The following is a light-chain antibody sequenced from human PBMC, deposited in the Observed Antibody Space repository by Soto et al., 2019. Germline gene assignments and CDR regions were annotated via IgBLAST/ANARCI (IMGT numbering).Light chain of an antibody. J-gene: IGKJ4*01. Sequence: EILMTQSPATLSVSPGERATLSCRASQTISSNLAWYQHKPGQAPRLLFYGASNRATGIPARFTGSGSGTEFTLTISSLQSEDFAVYYCQQYDNWPPTFGGGTKVEI. V-gene: IGKV3-15*01. CDR1: QTISSN. CDR3: QQYDNWPPT. CDR2: GAS.